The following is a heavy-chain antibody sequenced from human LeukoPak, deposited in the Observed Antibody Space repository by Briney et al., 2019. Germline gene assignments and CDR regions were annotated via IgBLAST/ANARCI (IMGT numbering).Heavy chain of an antibody. Sequence: GGSLRLSCAASGFTVSNNYMNWVRQAPGRGLGWVSVIYSGGTTDYADSVKGRFTISRDNSNNMVYLQMNSLRAEDTAVYYCARERTYHDLKDASDIWGQGTLVTVS. CDR1: GFTVSNNY. CDR3: ARERTYHDLKDASDI. J-gene: IGHJ3*02. CDR2: IYSGGTT. D-gene: IGHD3-3*01. V-gene: IGHV3-53*01.